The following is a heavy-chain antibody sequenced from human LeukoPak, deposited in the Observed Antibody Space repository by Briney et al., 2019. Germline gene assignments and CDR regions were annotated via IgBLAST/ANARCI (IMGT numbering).Heavy chain of an antibody. CDR3: ARVGRSGWTVDY. CDR1: GFDFSTYS. Sequence: GGSLRLSCAASGFDFSTYSIDWVRQAPGKGLEWVSYISSSSSNIYHADSVKGRFTISRDNAKNSLHLQMKSLRAEDTAVYYCARVGRSGWTVDYWGQGTLVTVSS. D-gene: IGHD6-19*01. V-gene: IGHV3-48*04. CDR2: ISSSSSNI. J-gene: IGHJ4*02.